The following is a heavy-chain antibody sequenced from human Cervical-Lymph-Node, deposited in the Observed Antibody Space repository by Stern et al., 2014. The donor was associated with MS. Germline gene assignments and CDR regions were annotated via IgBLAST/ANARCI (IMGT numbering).Heavy chain of an antibody. J-gene: IGHJ5*02. D-gene: IGHD6-6*01. CDR1: GYTFINYD. CDR3: ARGLVVSSSLWFDP. V-gene: IGHV1-8*01. CDR2: INPNIGNT. Sequence: VQLVQSGAEVKKPGASVKVSCTASGYTFINYDINWVRQAPGRGLEWIGWINPNIGNTGYAQEFQGRVTMTTNTSISTVYMELSSLTSDDTAVYYCARGLVVSSSLWFDPWGQGTLVTVSS.